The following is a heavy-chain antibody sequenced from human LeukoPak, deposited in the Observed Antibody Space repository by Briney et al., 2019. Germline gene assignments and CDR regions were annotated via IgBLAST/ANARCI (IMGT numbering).Heavy chain of an antibody. V-gene: IGHV3-33*01. Sequence: PGRSLRLSCAASGFTFSSYGMHWVRQAPGKGLEWVAVLWYDGSNKYYADSVKGRFTISRDNSKNTLYLQMNSLRAEDTAVYYCARSGSDYYYYGMDVWGQGTTVTVSS. D-gene: IGHD3-10*01. CDR1: GFTFSSYG. J-gene: IGHJ6*02. CDR2: LWYDGSNK. CDR3: ARSGSDYYYYGMDV.